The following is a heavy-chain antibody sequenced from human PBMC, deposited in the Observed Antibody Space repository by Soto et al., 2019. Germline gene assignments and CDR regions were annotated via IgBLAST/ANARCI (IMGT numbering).Heavy chain of an antibody. CDR1: GLSLRTTGVG. D-gene: IGHD2-21*02. J-gene: IGHJ6*02. CDR3: VQSRCGGDCLEIYSSHAYNGLDV. Sequence: QVTLKESGPTLVKPTQTLTLTCTVSGLSLRTTGVGVGWVRQPPGKALEWLALLYLDDDKRYSPSLRSRLTIAKDISEKQVVLTMTIMDTVDTATYYCVQSRCGGDCLEIYSSHAYNGLDVWGQGTTVTVSS. V-gene: IGHV2-5*02. CDR2: LYLDDDK.